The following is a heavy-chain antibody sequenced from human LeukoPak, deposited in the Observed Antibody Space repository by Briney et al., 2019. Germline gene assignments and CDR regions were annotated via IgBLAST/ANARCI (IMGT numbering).Heavy chain of an antibody. Sequence: QTGGSLRLSCEASGFTFSNYAMHWVRQAPGKGLEWVALIRFDGSNKYYADSVKGRFTISRDNSKNMLYLQMNSLRAEDTAVYYCAKDRLRGYSYGYPYYFDYWGQGTLVTVSS. D-gene: IGHD5-18*01. V-gene: IGHV3-30*02. J-gene: IGHJ4*02. CDR1: GFTFSNYA. CDR2: IRFDGSNK. CDR3: AKDRLRGYSYGYPYYFDY.